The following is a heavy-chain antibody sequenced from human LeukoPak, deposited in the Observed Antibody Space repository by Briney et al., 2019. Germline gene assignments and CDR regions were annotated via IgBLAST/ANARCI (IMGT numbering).Heavy chain of an antibody. J-gene: IGHJ6*03. V-gene: IGHV4-34*01. CDR3: ARLRHCSSISCYYYYYYMDV. D-gene: IGHD2-2*01. CDR1: GGSFSGYY. Sequence: PSETLSLTCAVYGGSFSGYYWSWIRQPPGKGLEWIGEINHSGSTNYNPSLKSRVTISVDTSKNQFSLKLSSVTAAHTAVYYCARLRHCSSISCYYYYYYMDVWGKGTTVTISS. CDR2: INHSGST.